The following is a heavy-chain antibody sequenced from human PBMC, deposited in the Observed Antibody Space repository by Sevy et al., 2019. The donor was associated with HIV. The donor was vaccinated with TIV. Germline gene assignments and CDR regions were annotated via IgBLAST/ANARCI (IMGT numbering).Heavy chain of an antibody. V-gene: IGHV1-18*04. CDR2: ISRHNYKT. CDR1: GYTFDNFD. Sequence: ASVKVSCKTSGYTFDNFDITWVRQAPGQGLESMGWISRHNYKTTSAQRLQDRVTLTTDTSTTTAYLELRNLRPDVTAVYYCARGVGPRNRNGPYFDSWGQGTPVTVSS. D-gene: IGHD1-1*01. CDR3: ARGVGPRNRNGPYFDS. J-gene: IGHJ4*02.